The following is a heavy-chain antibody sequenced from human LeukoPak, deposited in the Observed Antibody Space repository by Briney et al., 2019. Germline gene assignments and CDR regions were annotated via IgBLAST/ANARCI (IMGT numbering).Heavy chain of an antibody. CDR3: ARGADSSCYYSIFYFDY. CDR2: IYYSGST. CDR1: GGSISSYY. D-gene: IGHD3-22*01. J-gene: IGHJ4*02. Sequence: SETLSLTCTISGGSISSYYWSWIRQPPGKGLEWIGYIYYSGSTNYNPSLKSRVTISVDTSKNQFSLKLSSVTAADTAVYYCARGADSSCYYSIFYFDYWGQGTLVTVSS. V-gene: IGHV4-59*01.